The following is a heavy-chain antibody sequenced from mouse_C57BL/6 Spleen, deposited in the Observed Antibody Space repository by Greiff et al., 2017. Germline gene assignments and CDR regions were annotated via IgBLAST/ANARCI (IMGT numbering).Heavy chain of an antibody. CDR1: GYSITSGYY. V-gene: IGHV3-6*01. CDR3: ARRGSSGWYLDY. Sequence: EVQLQESGPGLVKPSQSLSLTCSVTGYSITSGYYWNWLRQFPGNKLEWMGYISYDGSNNYNPSLKNRISNTRDTSKNQFFLTLNSVTTEDAATYYGARRGSSGWYLDYWGQGTTLTVSS. J-gene: IGHJ2*01. CDR2: ISYDGSN. D-gene: IGHD3-2*02.